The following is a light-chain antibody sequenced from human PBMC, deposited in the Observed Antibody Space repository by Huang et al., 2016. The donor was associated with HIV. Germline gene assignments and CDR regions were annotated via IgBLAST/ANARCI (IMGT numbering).Light chain of an antibody. J-gene: IGKJ2*01. V-gene: IGKV1-16*01. Sequence: DIQMTQSPSSLSASVGDRVTVTCRASQGISNYLAWFQQKPGKAPKSLIYSASTLQTGVPSRVSGSGSGTDFTLTISCLQPDDSATYYCHQYYSFPYTFGQGTKLDIK. CDR2: SAS. CDR3: HQYYSFPYT. CDR1: QGISNY.